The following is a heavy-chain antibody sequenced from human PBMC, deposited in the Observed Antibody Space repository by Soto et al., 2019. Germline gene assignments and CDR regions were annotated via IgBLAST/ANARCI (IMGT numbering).Heavy chain of an antibody. D-gene: IGHD6-13*01. CDR3: AKVAIPGIAAAGTLAY. CDR1: GFTFSSYA. Sequence: GGSLRLSCAASGFTFSSYAMSWVRQAPGKGLEWVSAISGSGGSTYYADSVKGRFTISRDNSKNTLYLQMNSLRAEDTAVYYCAKVAIPGIAAAGTLAYWGQGTLVTVS. V-gene: IGHV3-23*01. CDR2: ISGSGGST. J-gene: IGHJ4*02.